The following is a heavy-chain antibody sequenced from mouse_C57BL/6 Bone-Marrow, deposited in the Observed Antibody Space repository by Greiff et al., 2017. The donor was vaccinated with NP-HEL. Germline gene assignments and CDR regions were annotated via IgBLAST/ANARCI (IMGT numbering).Heavy chain of an antibody. V-gene: IGHV10-1*01. CDR2: IRSKSNNYAT. CDR3: VSPPFITTTY. J-gene: IGHJ3*01. CDR1: GFSFNTYA. D-gene: IGHD1-1*01. Sequence: EVQVVESGGGLVQPKGSLKLSCAASGFSFNTYAMNWVRQAPGKGMEWVARIRSKSNNYATYYADSVKDRFTISRDDSESMLYLQMNNLKTEDTAMYYCVSPPFITTTYWGHGTLVTVSA.